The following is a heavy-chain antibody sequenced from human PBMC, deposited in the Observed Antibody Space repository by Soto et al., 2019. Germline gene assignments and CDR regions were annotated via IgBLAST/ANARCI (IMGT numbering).Heavy chain of an antibody. Sequence: EVQVVESGGDLVKPGGSLRLSCASSGFTFSTYTMNWVRQAPGKGLEWVSSINGRGNYIYYADSVKGRFTISRDNAKNSLYLQMARLRAEDTALYYCVREDGIVGANSAFDYWGLGALVTVSS. CDR2: INGRGNYI. J-gene: IGHJ4*02. D-gene: IGHD1-26*01. CDR3: VREDGIVGANSAFDY. V-gene: IGHV3-21*01. CDR1: GFTFSTYT.